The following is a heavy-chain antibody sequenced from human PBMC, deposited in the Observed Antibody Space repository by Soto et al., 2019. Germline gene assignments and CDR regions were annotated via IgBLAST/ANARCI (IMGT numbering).Heavy chain of an antibody. CDR3: ARFRAAAGQYFDY. CDR2: IIPIFGTA. J-gene: IGHJ4*02. V-gene: IGHV1-69*13. CDR1: GGPFSSYA. Sequence: SVKGSCKASGGPFSSYAISLVRQAPGQGLEWMGGIIPIFGTANYAQKFQGRVTITADESTSTAYMELSSLRSEDTAVYYCARFRAAAGQYFDYWGQGTMVTVSS. D-gene: IGHD6-13*01.